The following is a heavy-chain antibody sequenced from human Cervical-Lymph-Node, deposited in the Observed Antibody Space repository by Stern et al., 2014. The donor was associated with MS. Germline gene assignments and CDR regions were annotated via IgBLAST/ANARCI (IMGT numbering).Heavy chain of an antibody. D-gene: IGHD1-1*01. J-gene: IGHJ4*02. CDR1: GFTFSDHD. CDR3: ARGLMAVCDMTNCPFDY. Sequence: EVQLVESGGGLVQPGGSLRLSCAVSGFTFSDHDMHWVRQAAGRGLEWVAPIGRLSDTYYPDSVRGRFTVSRDNAKNSLFLQMNSLRAGDTAVYYCARGLMAVCDMTNCPFDYWGQGTQVTVSS. CDR2: IGRLSDT. V-gene: IGHV3-13*01.